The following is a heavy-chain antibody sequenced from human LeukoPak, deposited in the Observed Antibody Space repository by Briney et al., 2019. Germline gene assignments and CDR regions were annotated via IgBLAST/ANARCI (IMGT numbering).Heavy chain of an antibody. V-gene: IGHV3-30*02. J-gene: IGHJ5*02. CDR2: IGYDGNDK. CDR1: GFTFTYYG. D-gene: IGHD3-9*01. CDR3: VLDLGLAISPGP. Sequence: HPGGSLRLSCATSGFTFTYYGMHWVRQAPGQGLEWVAFIGYDGNDKNYVDSVKGRFTIYRDSYKSTLYLQMDSLRAEDTGVYYCVLDLGLAISPGPWGQGTRVTVSS.